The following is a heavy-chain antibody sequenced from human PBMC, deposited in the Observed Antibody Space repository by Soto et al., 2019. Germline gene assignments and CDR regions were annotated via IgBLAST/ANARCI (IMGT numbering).Heavy chain of an antibody. J-gene: IGHJ4*02. D-gene: IGHD3-22*01. CDR2: ISSSSSYI. CDR3: ARDRAYYYDSSRGVFDY. V-gene: IGHV3-21*01. Sequence: GGSLRLSCAASGFTFSSYSMNWVRQAPGKGLEWVSSISSSSSYIYYADSVKGRFTISRDNAKNSLYLQMNSLRAEDTAVYYCARDRAYYYDSSRGVFDYWGQGTLVTVSS. CDR1: GFTFSSYS.